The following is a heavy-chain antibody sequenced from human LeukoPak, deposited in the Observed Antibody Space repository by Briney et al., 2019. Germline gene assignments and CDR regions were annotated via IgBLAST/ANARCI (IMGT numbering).Heavy chain of an antibody. CDR2: INAGNGNT. CDR1: GYTFTSYA. D-gene: IGHD1-1*01. Sequence: GASVKVSCKASGYTFTSYAMHWVRQAPGQRLEWMGWINAGNGNTKYSQKFQGRVTITRGTSASTAYMELSSLRSDDTALYYCATSTGYTISWGAFDIWGQGTMVTVSS. J-gene: IGHJ3*02. V-gene: IGHV1-3*01. CDR3: ATSTGYTISWGAFDI.